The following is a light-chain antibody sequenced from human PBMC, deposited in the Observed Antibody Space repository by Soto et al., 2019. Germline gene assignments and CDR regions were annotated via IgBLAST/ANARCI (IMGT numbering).Light chain of an antibody. Sequence: DIQMTQSPSTLSASVGDRVTITCRASQSIGSWLAWYQHKPGRAPKXLIYKASAIEGGVPSRFSSSGSGTELTITISSLQPDDFETYDCQQYQTYSRTFGQGTKVDIK. V-gene: IGKV1-5*03. CDR2: KAS. CDR3: QQYQTYSRT. CDR1: QSIGSW. J-gene: IGKJ1*01.